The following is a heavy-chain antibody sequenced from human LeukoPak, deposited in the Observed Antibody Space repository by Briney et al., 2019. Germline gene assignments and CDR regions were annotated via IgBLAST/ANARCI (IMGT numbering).Heavy chain of an antibody. CDR3: ARASKDYVLTPLWVWFDP. D-gene: IGHD4-17*01. Sequence: SETLSLTCTVSGGSISSSSYYWGWIRQPPGKGLEWIGSIYYSGSTYYNPSLKSRVTISVDTSKNQFSLKLSSVTAADTAVYYCARASKDYVLTPLWVWFDPWGQGTLVTVSS. J-gene: IGHJ5*02. CDR2: IYYSGST. V-gene: IGHV4-39*07. CDR1: GGSISSSSYY.